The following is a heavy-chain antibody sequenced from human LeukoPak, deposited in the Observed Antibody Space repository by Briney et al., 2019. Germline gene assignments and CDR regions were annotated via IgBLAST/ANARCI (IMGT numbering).Heavy chain of an antibody. V-gene: IGHV3-21*01. D-gene: IGHD6-13*01. CDR2: ISSSSSYK. J-gene: IGHJ4*02. CDR3: ARSFLSIAAAATDY. CDR1: GFTFSSYS. Sequence: SGGSLRLSCAASGFTFSSYSMNWVRQAPGKGLEWVSSISSSSSYKYYASSVKGRFTISRDNAKNSLYLQMNSLRAEDTAVYYCARSFLSIAAAATDYWGQGTLVTVSS.